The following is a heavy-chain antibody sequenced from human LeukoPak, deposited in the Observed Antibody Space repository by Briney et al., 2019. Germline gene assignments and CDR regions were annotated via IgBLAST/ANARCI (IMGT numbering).Heavy chain of an antibody. CDR3: AKVSVYSSSSLHYYYYYGMDV. CDR2: ISYDGSNK. CDR1: GFTFSSYG. J-gene: IGHJ6*02. D-gene: IGHD6-6*01. Sequence: GRSLRLSCAASGFTFSSYGMHWVRQAPGKGLEWVAVISYDGSNKCYADSVKGRFTISRDNSKNTLYLQMNSLRAEDTAVYYCAKVSVYSSSSLHYYYYYGMDVWGQGTTVTVSS. V-gene: IGHV3-30*18.